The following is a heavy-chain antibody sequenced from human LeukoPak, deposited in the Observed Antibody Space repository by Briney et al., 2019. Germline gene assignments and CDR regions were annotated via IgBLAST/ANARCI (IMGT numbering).Heavy chain of an antibody. J-gene: IGHJ5*02. CDR3: ARHPCTSCYTPNWFDP. V-gene: IGHV4-38-2*02. CDR2: IYHSGRT. Sequence: SETLSLTCTVSGDSINSAYFCGWIRQPPGQGLEYIGSIYHSGRTYYNSSLKSRVTISVDTSRNQFSLKLSSVTAADTAIYYCARHPCTSCYTPNWFDPWGQGTLVSVSS. D-gene: IGHD2-2*02. CDR1: GDSINSAYF.